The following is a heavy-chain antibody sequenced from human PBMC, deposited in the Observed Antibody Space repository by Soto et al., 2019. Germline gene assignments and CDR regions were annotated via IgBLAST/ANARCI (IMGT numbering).Heavy chain of an antibody. Sequence: PSETLSLTCTVSGGSISSRSYYWGWIRQPPGKGLEWIGSIYYSGSTYYNPSLKSRVTISVDTSKNQFSLKLSSVTAADTAVYYCARHVEKQWSRKYNWLDPWGQGTLVTVSS. J-gene: IGHJ5*02. CDR2: IYYSGST. CDR1: GGSISSRSYY. CDR3: ARHVEKQWSRKYNWLDP. V-gene: IGHV4-39*01. D-gene: IGHD2-15*01.